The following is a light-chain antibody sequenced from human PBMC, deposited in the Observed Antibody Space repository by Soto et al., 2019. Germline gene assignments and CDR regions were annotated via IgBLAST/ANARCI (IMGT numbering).Light chain of an antibody. CDR1: QSVSSN. Sequence: EIVMTQSPATLSVSPGERATLSCRASQSVSSNLAWYQQKPGQAPRLLIYGASTRATGIPARFSGSGSGTEFTLTNSSLQSEDVAVYYCQQYNNWASTFGQGTKMEIK. V-gene: IGKV3-15*01. J-gene: IGKJ1*01. CDR2: GAS. CDR3: QQYNNWAST.